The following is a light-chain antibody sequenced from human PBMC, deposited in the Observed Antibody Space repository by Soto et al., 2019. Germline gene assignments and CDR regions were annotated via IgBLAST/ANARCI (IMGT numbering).Light chain of an antibody. CDR1: QSVSSN. CDR2: GAS. V-gene: IGKV3D-15*01. Sequence: IVLTQSPATLSVSPGERATLSCRASQSVSSNLAWHQQRPGQAPRLLIYGASTRATGVPARFSGGGSGTEFTLTISSLEPEDFAVYYCQQRSNWPPMYTFGQGTKLEIK. CDR3: QQRSNWPPMYT. J-gene: IGKJ2*01.